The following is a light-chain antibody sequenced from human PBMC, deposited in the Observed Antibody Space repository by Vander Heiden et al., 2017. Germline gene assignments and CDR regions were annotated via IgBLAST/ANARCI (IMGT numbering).Light chain of an antibody. CDR1: QTLSRN. Sequence: EIVMTQSPVTLSVSPGERATLPCGASQTLSRNLAWYQQKPGQTPRLLIYGASTRATGIPARFSGSGSGTEFTLTISSLQSEDFAVYYCQQYNDWPLTFGPGTKVDFK. CDR2: GAS. J-gene: IGKJ3*01. V-gene: IGKV3-15*01. CDR3: QQYNDWPLT.